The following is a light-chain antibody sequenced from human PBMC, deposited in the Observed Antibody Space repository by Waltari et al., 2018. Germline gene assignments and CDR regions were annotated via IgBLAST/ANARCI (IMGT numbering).Light chain of an antibody. Sequence: IQMTQSPSSLFASVGDRVTITCQASQDISKNLHWFQQKPGKAPNLHIYGASSLHTGVPSRVSGSKSRKQFTFTISSLQPEDIATYYCLQYQTFPLTFGGGTKVKIK. J-gene: IGKJ4*01. CDR3: LQYQTFPLT. CDR2: GAS. V-gene: IGKV1-33*01. CDR1: QDISKN.